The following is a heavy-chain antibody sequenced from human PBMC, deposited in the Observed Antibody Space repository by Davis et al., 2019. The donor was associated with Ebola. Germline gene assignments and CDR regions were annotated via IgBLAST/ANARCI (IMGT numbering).Heavy chain of an antibody. J-gene: IGHJ4*02. D-gene: IGHD3-3*01. Sequence: ASSKVSCKASGYTFTSYAIHWVRQAPGQRLEWMRWINTENGNSKYSEKFQGRVTITSDTSASTVYMELSSLRSEDTAVYFCARNIMSFTTFDSWGQGTLVTVSS. V-gene: IGHV1-3*04. CDR2: INTENGNS. CDR3: ARNIMSFTTFDS. CDR1: GYTFTSYA.